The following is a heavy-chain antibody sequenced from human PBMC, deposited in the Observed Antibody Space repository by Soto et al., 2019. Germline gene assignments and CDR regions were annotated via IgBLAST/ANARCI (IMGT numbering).Heavy chain of an antibody. D-gene: IGHD3-10*01. CDR2: IVVGSGNT. CDR1: GFTFTSAA. Sequence: SVEVSCRASGFTFTSAAVQWVRQARGQRLEWIGWIVVGSGNTNYAQKFQERVTITRDMSTSTAYMELSSLRSEDTAVYYCAAEVRGVIITGDAFDIWGQGTMVTVS. CDR3: AAEVRGVIITGDAFDI. J-gene: IGHJ3*02. V-gene: IGHV1-58*01.